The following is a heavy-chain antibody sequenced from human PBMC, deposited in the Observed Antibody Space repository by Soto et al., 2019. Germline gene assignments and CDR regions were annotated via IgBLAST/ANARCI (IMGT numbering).Heavy chain of an antibody. CDR2: IYYSGST. Sequence: SETLSLTCTVSGGSISSYYWSWIRQPPGKGLEWIGYIYYSGSTNYNPSLKSRVTISVDTSKNQFSLKLSSVTAADTAVYYCARRYGVYFDYWGQGTLVTAPQ. CDR1: GGSISSYY. CDR3: ARRYGVYFDY. D-gene: IGHD4-17*01. V-gene: IGHV4-59*08. J-gene: IGHJ4*02.